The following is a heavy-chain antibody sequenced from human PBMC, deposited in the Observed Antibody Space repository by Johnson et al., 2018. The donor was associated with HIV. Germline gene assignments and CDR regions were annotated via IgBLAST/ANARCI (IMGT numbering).Heavy chain of an antibody. D-gene: IGHD1-26*01. CDR1: GFTVSSNY. J-gene: IGHJ3*02. V-gene: IGHV3-53*02. Sequence: VQLVETGGGLIQPWGSLRLSCVGSGFTVSSNYMSWVRQAPGKGLEWVSVIYSGGSTYYADSVKGRFTISRDTSKNTLYFQMNGLRAEDTAVYYCARDLSEGELGHAFDIWGQGTMVTVCS. CDR3: ARDLSEGELGHAFDI. CDR2: IYSGGST.